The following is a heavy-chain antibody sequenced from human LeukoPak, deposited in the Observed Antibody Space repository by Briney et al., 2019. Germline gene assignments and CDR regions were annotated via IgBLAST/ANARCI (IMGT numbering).Heavy chain of an antibody. CDR2: ISADDKA. V-gene: IGHV3-23*01. D-gene: IGHD6-19*01. J-gene: IGHJ3*01. Sequence: GGSLRLSCAASGFTFTTYAINWVRQAPGKGLVWVSGISADDKAYYADSVKGRFTISRDNSKNTVSLQMSSLRAEDTALYYCAKDLALAGTGGGFDVWGQGTRVAVSS. CDR3: AKDLALAGTGGGFDV. CDR1: GFTFTTYA.